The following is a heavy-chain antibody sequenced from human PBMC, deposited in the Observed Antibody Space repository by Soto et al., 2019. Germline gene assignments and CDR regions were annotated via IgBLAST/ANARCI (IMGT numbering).Heavy chain of an antibody. J-gene: IGHJ6*02. CDR2: ISGSADST. CDR1: GFTFSSFA. V-gene: IGHV3-23*01. D-gene: IGHD2-8*01. CDR3: AKTRGAMIYAISVYGMDV. Sequence: EVQLLESGGGLVRPGGALRLSCAASGFTFSSFALNWVRQAPGKGLEWVSIISGSADSTFYADSVKGRFTISRDNSKNMLYLQINSLRAEDTAVYYCAKTRGAMIYAISVYGMDVWGQGTTVTVSS.